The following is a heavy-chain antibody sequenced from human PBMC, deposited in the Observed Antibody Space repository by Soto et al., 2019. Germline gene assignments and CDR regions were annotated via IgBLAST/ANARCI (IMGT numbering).Heavy chain of an antibody. CDR3: ARSQGSSTSLEIYYYYYYGMDV. J-gene: IGHJ6*02. D-gene: IGHD2-2*01. CDR1: GGTFSSYA. Sequence: QVQLVQSGAEVKKPGSSVKVSCKASGGTFSSYAISWVRQAPGQGLEWMGGIIPISGTANYAQKFQGSVTITADDSTSTAYMELSSLRSADTAVYYCARSQGSSTSLEIYYYYYYGMDVWGQGTTVTVSS. CDR2: IIPISGTA. V-gene: IGHV1-69*01.